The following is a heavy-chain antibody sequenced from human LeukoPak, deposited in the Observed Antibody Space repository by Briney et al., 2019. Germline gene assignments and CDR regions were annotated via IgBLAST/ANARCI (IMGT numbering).Heavy chain of an antibody. CDR3: AAGTYSYYFEN. D-gene: IGHD3-10*01. CDR2: IYPGDSDT. V-gene: IGHV5-51*01. CDR1: GYTFTAYW. J-gene: IGHJ4*02. Sequence: GESLKISCNGSGYTFTAYWIGWVRQMPRKGLEWMGIIYPGDSDTKYSPSFQGQVTISADKSISTAYLHWSSLKASDTAMYYCAAGTYSYYFENWGQGTLVTVSS.